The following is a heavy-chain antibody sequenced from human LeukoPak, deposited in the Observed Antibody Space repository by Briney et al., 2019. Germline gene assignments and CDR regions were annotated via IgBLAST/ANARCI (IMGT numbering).Heavy chain of an antibody. J-gene: IGHJ5*02. Sequence: GGSLRLSCAASGFTFSTYGMHWVRQAPGKGLEWVAVISYDGSNKYYADSVKGRFTISRDNSKNTLNLQMNSLRAEDTAVYYCARDLGQYYDTSDNWFDPWGQGTLVTVSS. CDR2: ISYDGSNK. D-gene: IGHD3-22*01. CDR1: GFTFSTYG. CDR3: ARDLGQYYDTSDNWFDP. V-gene: IGHV3-30*03.